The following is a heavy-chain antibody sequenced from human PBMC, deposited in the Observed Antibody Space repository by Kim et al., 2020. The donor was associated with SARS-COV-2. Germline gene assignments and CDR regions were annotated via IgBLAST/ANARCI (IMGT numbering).Heavy chain of an antibody. CDR2: T. CDR3: ARSSCYWYFDL. V-gene: IGHV4-4*09. J-gene: IGHJ2*01. D-gene: IGHD6-19*01. Sequence: TKSNPSLMSRVTISVDTSKNQFSLMLSSVTAADTAVYYCARSSCYWYFDLWGRGTLVTVSS.